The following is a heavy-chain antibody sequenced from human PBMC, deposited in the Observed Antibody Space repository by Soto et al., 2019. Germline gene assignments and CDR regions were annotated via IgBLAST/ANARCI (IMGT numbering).Heavy chain of an antibody. V-gene: IGHV4-39*07. D-gene: IGHD5-12*01. CDR1: GGSISSSSYF. CDR2: IAYSGST. J-gene: IGHJ5*02. CDR3: ARDSGYPHQGWFDP. Sequence: SETLSVTCTVSGGSISSSSYFWVWIRQPPGKGLEWIGSIAYSGSTYYNPSLKSRVTISVDTSKNQFSLKLSSVTAADTAVYYCARDSGYPHQGWFDPWGQGTLVTVSS.